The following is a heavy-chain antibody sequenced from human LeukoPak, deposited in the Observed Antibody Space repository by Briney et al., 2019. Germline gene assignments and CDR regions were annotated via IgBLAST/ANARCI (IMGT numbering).Heavy chain of an antibody. CDR1: GFTFSTYS. D-gene: IGHD2-15*01. CDR3: ARQEAEGGQGVYFDP. CDR2: ISSSSNYI. Sequence: GGSLRLSCAASGFTFSTYSMNWVRQAPGKGLEWVSCISSSSNYIYYADSVKGRFTISRDNAKNSLYLQMNSLRAEDTAVYYCARQEAEGGQGVYFDPWGQGTLVTVSS. V-gene: IGHV3-21*01. J-gene: IGHJ5*02.